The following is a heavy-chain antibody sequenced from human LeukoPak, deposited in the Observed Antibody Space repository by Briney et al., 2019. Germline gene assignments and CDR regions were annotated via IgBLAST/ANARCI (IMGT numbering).Heavy chain of an antibody. D-gene: IGHD3-3*01. CDR3: ARDRAWNYFDY. CDR2: ISNDGSRK. Sequence: PGGSLRLSCAASGFTFSSYAMGWVRQAPGKGLEWVAIISNDGSRKYYAHSVEGRFTISRDNSKNTLYLQMDSLRAEDTAVYYCARDRAWNYFDYWGQGTLVTVSS. V-gene: IGHV3-30*03. CDR1: GFTFSSYA. J-gene: IGHJ4*02.